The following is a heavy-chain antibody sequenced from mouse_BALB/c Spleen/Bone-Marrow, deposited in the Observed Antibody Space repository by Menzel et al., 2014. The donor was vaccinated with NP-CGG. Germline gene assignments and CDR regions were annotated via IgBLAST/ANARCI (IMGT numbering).Heavy chain of an antibody. CDR2: IDPANGNT. CDR1: GFNIKDTY. J-gene: IGHJ3*01. Sequence: EVQRVESGAELVKPGASVKLSCTASGFNIKDTYMHWVKQRPEQGLEWIGRIDPANGNTKYDPKFQGKATITADTSSNTAHLHLSSLTSEDTAVYYCANDWFAYWGRGTLVTVSA. D-gene: IGHD2-3*01. V-gene: IGHV14-3*02. CDR3: ANDWFAY.